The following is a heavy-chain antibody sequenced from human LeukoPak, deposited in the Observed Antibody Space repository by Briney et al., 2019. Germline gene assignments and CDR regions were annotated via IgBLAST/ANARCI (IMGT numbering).Heavy chain of an antibody. Sequence: PGGSLRLSCAASGFTFSSYSMNWVRQAPGKGLEWVSYISSSSSTIYYADSVKGRFTISRDNAKNSLYLQMNSLRAEDTAVYYCARVKSHYDILTGPSGYFDLWGRGTLVTVSS. J-gene: IGHJ2*01. V-gene: IGHV3-48*04. CDR2: ISSSSSTI. CDR1: GFTFSSYS. CDR3: ARVKSHYDILTGPSGYFDL. D-gene: IGHD3-9*01.